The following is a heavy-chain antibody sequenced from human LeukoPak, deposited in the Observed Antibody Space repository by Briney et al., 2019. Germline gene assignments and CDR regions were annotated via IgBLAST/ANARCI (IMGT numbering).Heavy chain of an antibody. D-gene: IGHD3-22*01. J-gene: IGHJ4*02. Sequence: GGSLRLSCAASGFSFSKAWMTWVRQTPGKGLEWVGRIKSKSDGETADYGTPVKGRFFISRDDSKNTLFLQMNSLRTEDTAVYYCAKGPYDSSGYLISPFDYWGQGTLVTVSS. CDR1: GFSFSKAW. CDR2: IKSKSDGETA. V-gene: IGHV3-15*01. CDR3: AKGPYDSSGYLISPFDY.